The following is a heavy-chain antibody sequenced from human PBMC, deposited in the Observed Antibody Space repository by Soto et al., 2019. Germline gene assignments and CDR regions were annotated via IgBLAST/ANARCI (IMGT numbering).Heavy chain of an antibody. CDR2: ISYDGSNK. Sequence: QVQLVESGGGVVQPGRSLRLSCAASGFTFSSYGMHWVRQAPGKGLEWVAVISYDGSNKYYADSVKGRFTISRDNSKNTLYLQMNSLRAEDTAVYYCAKDRTTVARDFDYWGQGTLVTVSS. CDR3: AKDRTTVARDFDY. V-gene: IGHV3-30*18. CDR1: GFTFSSYG. D-gene: IGHD1-1*01. J-gene: IGHJ4*02.